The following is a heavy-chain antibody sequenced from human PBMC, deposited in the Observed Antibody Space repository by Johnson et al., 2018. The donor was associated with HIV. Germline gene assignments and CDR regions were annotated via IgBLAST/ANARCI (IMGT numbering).Heavy chain of an antibody. J-gene: IGHJ3*02. CDR2: INQDGSEK. D-gene: IGHD3-10*02. V-gene: IGHV3-7*02. Sequence: VQLVESGGGLVQPGGSLRLSCAASEFTFGNYWLSWLRQAPGKGLEWVANINQDGSEKLYVDSVKGRFTISRDNAKNSLYLQMNSLRAEDTAVYYCANGPIYGGAFDIWGQGTMVTVSS. CDR3: ANGPIYGGAFDI. CDR1: EFTFGNYW.